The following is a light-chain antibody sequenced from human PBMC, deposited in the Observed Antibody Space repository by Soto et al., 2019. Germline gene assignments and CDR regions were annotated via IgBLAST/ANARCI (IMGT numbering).Light chain of an antibody. CDR3: SSYTSSSTLA. CDR1: SSDVAGYNY. V-gene: IGLV2-14*01. J-gene: IGLJ1*01. Sequence: QSALTQPASVSGSPGQSITISCTGTSSDVAGYNYVSWYQQHPGKAPKLMIYEVSNRPSGVSNRFSGSKSGNTASLTISGLQAEDEADYYCSSYTSSSTLAFGTGTKVTAL. CDR2: EVS.